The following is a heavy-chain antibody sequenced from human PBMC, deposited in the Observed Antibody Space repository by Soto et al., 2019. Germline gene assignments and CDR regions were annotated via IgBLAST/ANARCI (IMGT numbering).Heavy chain of an antibody. D-gene: IGHD3-3*01. CDR1: GFTFSSYG. V-gene: IGHV3-30*18. CDR2: ISYDGSNK. CDR3: AKEGPDYDFWSKRYYYGMDV. J-gene: IGHJ6*02. Sequence: QPGGSLRLSCAASGFTFSSYGMHWVRQAPGKGLEWVAVISYDGSNKYYADSVKGRFTISRDNSKNTLYLQMNSLRAEDTAVYYCAKEGPDYDFWSKRYYYGMDVWGQGTTVTVSS.